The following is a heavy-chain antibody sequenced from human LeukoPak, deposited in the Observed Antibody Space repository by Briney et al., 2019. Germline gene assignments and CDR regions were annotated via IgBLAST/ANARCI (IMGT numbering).Heavy chain of an antibody. CDR2: ISGSGGST. CDR3: ARSEGDYNFDY. V-gene: IGHV3-23*01. J-gene: IGHJ4*02. Sequence: HPGGSLRLSCAASGFTFSSYAMSWVRQAPGKGLEWVSAISGSGGSTYYADSVKGRFTISRDNAKNSLYLQMNSLRAEDTAVYYCARSEGDYNFDYWGQGTLVTVSS. CDR1: GFTFSSYA. D-gene: IGHD4-17*01.